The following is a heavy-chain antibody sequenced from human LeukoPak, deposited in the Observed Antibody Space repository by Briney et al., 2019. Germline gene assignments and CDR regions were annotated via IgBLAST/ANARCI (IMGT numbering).Heavy chain of an antibody. Sequence: GGSLRVSCAASGFTFYDYAMHWVRPAPGKGLEWVSLIYWDGGSTYYADSVNGRFTISRDNSKTSLYLQMNSLRAEDTALYYCAKDIRPFPYSSGSVGGTDIWGQGTMVTVSS. V-gene: IGHV3-43D*03. CDR2: IYWDGGST. CDR1: GFTFYDYA. D-gene: IGHD6-19*01. J-gene: IGHJ3*02. CDR3: AKDIRPFPYSSGSVGGTDI.